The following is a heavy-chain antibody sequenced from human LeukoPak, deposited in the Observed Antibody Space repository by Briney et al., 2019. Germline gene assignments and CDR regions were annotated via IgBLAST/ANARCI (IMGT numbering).Heavy chain of an antibody. D-gene: IGHD2-2*01. CDR3: ARDTDCSAATCYSDGMDV. V-gene: IGHV3-33*01. CDR1: GFTFSSYG. Sequence: PGGSLRLSCVASGFTFSSYGMHWVRQAPGKGLEWVAVIWYDESKEYYTDSVRGRFTVSRDNSKNMLYLQMNSLRVEDTAVYYCARDTDCSAATCYSDGMDVWGQGTTVTVSS. J-gene: IGHJ6*02. CDR2: IWYDESKE.